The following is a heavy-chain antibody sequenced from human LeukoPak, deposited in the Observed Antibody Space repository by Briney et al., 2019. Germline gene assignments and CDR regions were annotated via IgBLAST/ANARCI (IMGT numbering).Heavy chain of an antibody. CDR1: GFSFSSYA. J-gene: IGHJ4*02. V-gene: IGHV3-23*01. D-gene: IGHD1-26*01. CDR2: MKGGGGDT. Sequence: GGSLRLSCAASGFSFSSYAMSWVRQAPAGGLEWVSSMKGGGGDTFYADSVKGRFTLSRDNSKNALYLQMNSLRAEDTAVYYCAKDTVKGSYSVFDYWGQGTLVTVSS. CDR3: AKDTVKGSYSVFDY.